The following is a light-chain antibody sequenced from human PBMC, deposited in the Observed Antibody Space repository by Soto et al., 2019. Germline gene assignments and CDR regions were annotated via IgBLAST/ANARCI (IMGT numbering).Light chain of an antibody. CDR1: QTVRNNY. J-gene: IGKJ1*01. CDR2: DAS. CDR3: QHYNSYSEA. V-gene: IGKV3-20*01. Sequence: EFVLTQSPGTPSLSPGERATLSCRASQTVRNNYLAWYQQKPGQAPRLLIYDASSRATGIPDRFSGSGSGTEFTLTISSLQPDDFATYYCQHYNSYSEAFGQGTKVDIK.